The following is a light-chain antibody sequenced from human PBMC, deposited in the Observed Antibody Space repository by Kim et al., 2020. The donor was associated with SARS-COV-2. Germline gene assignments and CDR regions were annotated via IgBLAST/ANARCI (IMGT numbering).Light chain of an antibody. V-gene: IGKV1-5*01. Sequence: TLSASVGDRVPLTCRASQSVSRWLAWYQQKPGKAPKLLIYDGSNLQSGVPSRFSGSGSGTEFTLTISSLQPDDFAIYYCQHRQTFGQGTKVDIK. J-gene: IGKJ1*01. CDR3: QHRQT. CDR2: DGS. CDR1: QSVSRW.